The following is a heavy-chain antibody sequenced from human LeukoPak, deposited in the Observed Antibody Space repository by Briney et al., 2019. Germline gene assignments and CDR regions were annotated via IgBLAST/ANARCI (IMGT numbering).Heavy chain of an antibody. CDR3: ARFRRYSGYDFDC. CDR2: IWQDGSGK. J-gene: IGHJ4*02. D-gene: IGHD5-12*01. CDR1: GFSQRDYW. Sequence: GGSLRLFCVASGFSQRDYWKSWVRQVPGKGVVWVGHIWQDGSGKYCVDSVKSRFTISRYNAKNSLYLQMRSLRAADTAVLYCARFRRYSGYDFDCWGQGTLVTVSS. V-gene: IGHV3-7*01.